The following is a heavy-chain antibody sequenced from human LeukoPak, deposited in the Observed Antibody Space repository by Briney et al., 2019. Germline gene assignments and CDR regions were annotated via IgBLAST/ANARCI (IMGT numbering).Heavy chain of an antibody. Sequence: GGSLRLSCAASGFTVSSNYMGWVRQAPGKGLEWVSAISGSGGSTYYADSVKGRFTISRDNSKNTLYLQMNSLRAEDTAVYYCAISDIVATFGWGQGTLVTVSS. D-gene: IGHD5-12*01. CDR3: AISDIVATFG. V-gene: IGHV3-23*01. J-gene: IGHJ4*02. CDR1: GFTVSSNY. CDR2: ISGSGGST.